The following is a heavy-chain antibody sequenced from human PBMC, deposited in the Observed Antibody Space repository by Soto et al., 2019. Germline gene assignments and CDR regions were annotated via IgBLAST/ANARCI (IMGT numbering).Heavy chain of an antibody. D-gene: IGHD2-21*02. CDR2: IYWDDDK. J-gene: IGHJ6*02. CDR1: GFSLSTTGVG. CDR3: VQSRCGGDCLQSYSSHSYYGLDV. V-gene: IGHV2-5*02. Sequence: QITLKESGPTLVKPTQTLTLTCSFSGFSLSTTGVGVGWIRQPPGKALEWLALIYWDDDKRYNPSLNSRLTITKDTSENQVVLAMTNIDPVDTATYYCVQSRCGGDCLQSYSSHSYYGLDVWGQGTTVTVSS.